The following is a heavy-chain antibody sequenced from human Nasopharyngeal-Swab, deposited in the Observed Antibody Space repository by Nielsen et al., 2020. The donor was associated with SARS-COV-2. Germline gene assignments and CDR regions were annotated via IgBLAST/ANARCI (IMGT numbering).Heavy chain of an antibody. J-gene: IGHJ6*02. CDR3: ARSHKGYSYGYTNYYGMDV. D-gene: IGHD5-18*01. Sequence: GESLKISCAASGFTFSDYYMSWIRQAPGKGLEWVSYISSSGSTIYYADSVKGRFTISRANAKNSLYLQMNSLRAEDTAVYYCARSHKGYSYGYTNYYGMDVWGQGTTVTVSS. CDR2: ISSSGSTI. V-gene: IGHV3-11*01. CDR1: GFTFSDYY.